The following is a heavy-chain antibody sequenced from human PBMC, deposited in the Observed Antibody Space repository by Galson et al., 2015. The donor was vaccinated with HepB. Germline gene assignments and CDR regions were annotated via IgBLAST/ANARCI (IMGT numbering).Heavy chain of an antibody. CDR1: GFTFSSYG. CDR2: IWYDGSNK. J-gene: IGHJ3*02. V-gene: IGHV3-33*08. Sequence: SLRLSCAASGFTFSSYGMHWVRQAPGKGLEWVAVIWYDGSNKYYADSVKGRFTISRDDSKNTLYVQMNSLRAEDTAVYYCAGLAAHDAFDIWGQGTMVTVSS. D-gene: IGHD6-13*01. CDR3: AGLAAHDAFDI.